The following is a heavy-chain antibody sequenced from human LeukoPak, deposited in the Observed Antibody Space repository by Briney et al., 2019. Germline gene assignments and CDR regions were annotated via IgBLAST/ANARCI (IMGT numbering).Heavy chain of an antibody. Sequence: SGGSLRLSCAASGFTFSSYAMSWVRQAPGKGLEWVSAISGSGGSTYYADSVKGRFTISRDNSKNTLYLQMNSLRAEDTAVYYCAKEGSGRVVTAIRPFDYWGQGTLVTVSS. CDR3: AKEGSGRVVTAIRPFDY. CDR2: ISGSGGST. D-gene: IGHD2-21*02. CDR1: GFTFSSYA. J-gene: IGHJ4*02. V-gene: IGHV3-23*01.